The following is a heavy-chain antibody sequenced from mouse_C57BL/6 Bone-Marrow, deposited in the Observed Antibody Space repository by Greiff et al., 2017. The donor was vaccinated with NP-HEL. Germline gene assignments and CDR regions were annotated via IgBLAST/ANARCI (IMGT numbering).Heavy chain of an antibody. Sequence: EVNVVESGGGLVKPGGSLKLSCAASGFTFSSYAMSWVRQTPEKRLEWVATISDGGSYTYYPDNVKGRFTISRDNAKNNLYLQMSHLKSEDTAMYYCAREGYDYGAMDYWGQGTSVTVSS. J-gene: IGHJ4*01. CDR2: ISDGGSYT. CDR3: AREGYDYGAMDY. D-gene: IGHD2-10*02. V-gene: IGHV5-4*01. CDR1: GFTFSSYA.